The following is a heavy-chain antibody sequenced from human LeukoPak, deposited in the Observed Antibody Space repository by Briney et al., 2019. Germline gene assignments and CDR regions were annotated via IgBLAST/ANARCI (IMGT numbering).Heavy chain of an antibody. J-gene: IGHJ4*02. CDR1: GGSISSGYY. CDR3: ARGYYGSGSYYSY. Sequence: SETLSLTCTVSGGSISSGYYWGWIRQPPGKGLEWIGSIYHSGSTYYNPSLKSRVTISVDTSKNQFSLKLSSVTAADTAVYYCARGYYGSGSYYSYWGQGTLVTVSS. CDR2: IYHSGST. D-gene: IGHD3-10*01. V-gene: IGHV4-38-2*02.